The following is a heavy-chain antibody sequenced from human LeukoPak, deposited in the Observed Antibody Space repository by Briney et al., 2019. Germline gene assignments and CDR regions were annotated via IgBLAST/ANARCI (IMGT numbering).Heavy chain of an antibody. CDR3: ANELWSGPSDAFGI. J-gene: IGHJ3*02. D-gene: IGHD3-3*01. V-gene: IGHV3-30*02. CDR1: GFSLSSHA. CDR2: IQDNERNI. Sequence: PGGSLRLSCVAFGFSLSSHAMHWVRQAPGKGLEWVAFIQDNERNIYYADSVKGRFTISRDNSKNTVYLQMNSLRTEDTAVYYCANELWSGPSDAFGIWGRGTMVTVSS.